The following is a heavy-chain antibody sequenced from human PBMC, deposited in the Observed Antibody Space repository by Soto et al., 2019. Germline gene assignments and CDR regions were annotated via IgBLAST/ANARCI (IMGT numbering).Heavy chain of an antibody. V-gene: IGHV3-11*05. Sequence: QVQLGESGGGLVKPGGSLRLSCAASGFTVSDYYLIWIRQAPGKGLEWISDISSSTSYTNYADSVKGRFTISRDNAKNSLNLQMNSLRAEDTAVYYCASGVAAGTGFDYWGQGTLVTVSS. J-gene: IGHJ4*02. CDR3: ASGVAAGTGFDY. CDR1: GFTVSDYY. CDR2: ISSSTSYT. D-gene: IGHD6-13*01.